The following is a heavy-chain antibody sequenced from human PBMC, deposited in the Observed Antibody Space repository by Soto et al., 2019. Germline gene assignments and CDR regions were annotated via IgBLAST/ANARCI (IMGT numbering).Heavy chain of an antibody. Sequence: PSETLSLTCAVYGGSFSGYYWSWIRQPPGKGLEWIGEINHSGSTNYNPSLKSRVTISVDTSKNQFSLKLSSVTAADTAVYYCARCPHCSSKSCYFFSWFDPWGQGTLVTVSS. CDR1: GGSFSGYY. CDR2: INHSGST. D-gene: IGHD2-2*01. J-gene: IGHJ5*02. CDR3: ARCPHCSSKSCYFFSWFDP. V-gene: IGHV4-34*01.